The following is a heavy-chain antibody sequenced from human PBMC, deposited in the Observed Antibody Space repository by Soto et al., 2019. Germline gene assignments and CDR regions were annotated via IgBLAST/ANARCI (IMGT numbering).Heavy chain of an antibody. Sequence: PGGSLRLSCAASGFTFSSCAMSWVRQAPGKGLEWVSTISGNGGSTYYADSVKGRFTISRDNSKNTLYLQMNSLRAEDTAVYYWAKDLEMAHNWSYWGHGTLVTVSS. CDR2: ISGNGGST. J-gene: IGHJ4*01. D-gene: IGHD1-1*01. V-gene: IGHV3-23*01. CDR3: AKDLEMAHNWSY. CDR1: GFTFSSCA.